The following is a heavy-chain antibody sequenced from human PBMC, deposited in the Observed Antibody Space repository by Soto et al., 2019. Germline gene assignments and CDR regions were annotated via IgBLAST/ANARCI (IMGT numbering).Heavy chain of an antibody. CDR2: IKQDGSEK. V-gene: IGHV3-7*03. J-gene: IGHJ4*01. Sequence: PGGSLRLSCAASGFTFSSYWMSWVRQAPGKGLEWVANIKQDGSEKYYVDSVKGRFTISRDNAKNSLYLQMNSLRTEDTAVYYCTTDSYFTLKLVRFDYWGLGTLVTVS. CDR3: TTDSYFTLKLVRFDY. D-gene: IGHD3-22*01. CDR1: GFTFSSYW.